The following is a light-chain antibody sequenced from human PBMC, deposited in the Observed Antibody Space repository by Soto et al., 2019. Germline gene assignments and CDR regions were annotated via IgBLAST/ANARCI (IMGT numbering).Light chain of an antibody. V-gene: IGLV2-14*01. CDR2: DVS. CDR3: CSYTTTTTPYV. CDR1: SSDGGGYNY. J-gene: IGLJ1*01. Sequence: QSALTQPASVSGSLGQSITISCTGTSSDGGGYNYVSWYQQHPGKAPKLIIYDVSNRPSGVSNRFSGSKSGNTASLTISGLQAEDEADYYCCSYTTTTTPYVFGTGTKLTVL.